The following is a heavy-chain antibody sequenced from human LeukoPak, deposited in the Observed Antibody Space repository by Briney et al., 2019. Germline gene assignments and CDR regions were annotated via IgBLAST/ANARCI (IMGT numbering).Heavy chain of an antibody. J-gene: IGHJ6*02. CDR3: ARDGVAYGMDV. CDR1: GFTFSSYG. Sequence: PGGSLRLSCAASGFTFSSYGMHWVRQAPGKGLEWVAVIWYDGSNKYYADSVKGRFTISRGNSKNTLYLQMNSLRAEDTAVYYCARDGVAYGMDVWGQGTTVTVSS. CDR2: IWYDGSNK. D-gene: IGHD2-15*01. V-gene: IGHV3-33*01.